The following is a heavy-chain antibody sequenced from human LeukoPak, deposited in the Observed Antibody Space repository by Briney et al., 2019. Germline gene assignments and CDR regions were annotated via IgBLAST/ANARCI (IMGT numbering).Heavy chain of an antibody. D-gene: IGHD2-2*01. CDR3: ARGIKVVVPAAMMGFDP. CDR1: GGTFSSYA. V-gene: IGHV1-69*13. Sequence: ASVKVSCKASGGTFSSYAISWVRQAPGQGLEWMGGIIPIFGTANYAQKSQGRVTITADESTSTAYMELSSLRSEDTAVYYCARGIKVVVPAAMMGFDPWGQGTLVTVSS. CDR2: IIPIFGTA. J-gene: IGHJ5*02.